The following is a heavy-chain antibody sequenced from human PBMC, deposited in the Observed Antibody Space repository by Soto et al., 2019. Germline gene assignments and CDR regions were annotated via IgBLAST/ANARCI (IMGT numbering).Heavy chain of an antibody. CDR3: ARDLEGGYDRGDFDY. CDR2: ISAYNGNT. D-gene: IGHD5-12*01. J-gene: IGHJ4*02. CDR1: GYTFTSYG. V-gene: IGHV1-18*01. Sequence: GASVKVSCKASGYTFTSYGISWVRQAPGQGLEWMGWISAYNGNTNYAQKLQGRVTMTTDTSTSTAYMELRSLRSDDTAVYYCARDLEGGYDRGDFDYWGQGTLVTVSS.